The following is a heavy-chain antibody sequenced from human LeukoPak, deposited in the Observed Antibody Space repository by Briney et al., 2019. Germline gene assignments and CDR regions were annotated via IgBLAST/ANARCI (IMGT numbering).Heavy chain of an antibody. D-gene: IGHD4/OR15-4a*01. V-gene: IGHV3-30*02. J-gene: IGHJ4*02. CDR2: IRYDGMNK. CDR1: GFTFSTYG. Sequence: PGGSLRLSCAASGFTFSTYGMHWVRQAPGKGLEWVAFIRYDGMNKYYADSVKGRFTISRDNSKNTLYLQMNSLRAEDTAVYYCARRAGAYSHPYDYWGQGTLVTVSS. CDR3: ARRAGAYSHPYDY.